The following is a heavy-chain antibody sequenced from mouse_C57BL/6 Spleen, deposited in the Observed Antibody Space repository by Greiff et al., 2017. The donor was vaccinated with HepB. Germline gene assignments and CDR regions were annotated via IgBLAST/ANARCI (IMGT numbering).Heavy chain of an antibody. Sequence: VQLQQPGTELVKPGASVKLSCKASGYTFTSYWMHWVKQRPGQGLEWIGNINPSNGGTNYNEKFKSKATLTVDKSSSTAYMELSSLTSEDSAVYDCERGAGRNCAMDYWGQGTSVTVSS. V-gene: IGHV1-53*01. CDR1: GYTFTSYW. J-gene: IGHJ4*01. CDR3: ERGAGRNCAMDY. CDR2: INPSNGGT. D-gene: IGHD3-3*01.